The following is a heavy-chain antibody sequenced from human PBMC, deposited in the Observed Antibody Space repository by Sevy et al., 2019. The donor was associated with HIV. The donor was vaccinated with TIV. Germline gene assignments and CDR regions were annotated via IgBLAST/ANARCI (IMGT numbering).Heavy chain of an antibody. CDR3: ARIKGASSSYAMDV. V-gene: IGHV3-53*01. D-gene: IGHD2-2*01. CDR1: GLTVGSLS. Sequence: WGSLRLSCVASGLTVGSLSINWVRQAPGQGLDWVSLIYSAGTTFYSDSVKGRFTISRDNSNNTLDLQMNSLRAEDTAIYYCARIKGASSSYAMDVWGQGTTVTVSS. CDR2: IYSAGTT. J-gene: IGHJ6*02.